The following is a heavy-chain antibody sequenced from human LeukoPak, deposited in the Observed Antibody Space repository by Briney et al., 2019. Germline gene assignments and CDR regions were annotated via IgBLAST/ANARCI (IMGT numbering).Heavy chain of an antibody. CDR2: IWYDGSNK. CDR3: ARDRSTKYSCDY. Sequence: GRSLRLSCAASGFTFSTYGMHWVRQAPGKGLEWVAVIWYDGSNKYYADSVRGRFTISRDNFKNTLYLQMNSLRAEDTAVYYCARDRSTKYSCDYWGQGTLVSVSS. CDR1: GFTFSTYG. V-gene: IGHV3-33*01. D-gene: IGHD2-2*01. J-gene: IGHJ4*02.